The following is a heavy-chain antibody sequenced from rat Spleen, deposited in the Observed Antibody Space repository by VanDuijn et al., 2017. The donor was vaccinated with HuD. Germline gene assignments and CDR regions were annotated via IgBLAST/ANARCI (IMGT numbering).Heavy chain of an antibody. V-gene: IGHV5-25*01. J-gene: IGHJ1*01. CDR1: GFTFTNYY. CDR2: INTGGGNT. D-gene: IGHD5-1*01. CDR3: ASLLGAPDGYFDY. Sequence: EVQLVESGGGLVQPGRSMKLSCAASGFTFTNYYMAWVRQAPTKGLEWVASINTGGGNTYYRDSVKGRFTISRDNGKSTIYLQMDSLRSEDTATYYCASLLGAPDGYFDYWGPGTMVTVSS.